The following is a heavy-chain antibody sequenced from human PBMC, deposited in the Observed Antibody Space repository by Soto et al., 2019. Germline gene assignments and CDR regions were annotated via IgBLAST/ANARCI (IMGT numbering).Heavy chain of an antibody. CDR3: AKYCSSTSCLDEDYYYYGMYF. CDR1: GFTFSSYA. CDR2: ISGSGGST. D-gene: IGHD2-2*01. J-gene: IGHJ6*02. Sequence: GGSLRLSCAASGFTFSSYAMSWVRQAPGKGLEWVSAISGSGGSTYYADSVKGRFTISRDNSKNTLYLQMNSLRAEDTAVYYCAKYCSSTSCLDEDYYYYGMYFWGQGTTVTVSS. V-gene: IGHV3-23*01.